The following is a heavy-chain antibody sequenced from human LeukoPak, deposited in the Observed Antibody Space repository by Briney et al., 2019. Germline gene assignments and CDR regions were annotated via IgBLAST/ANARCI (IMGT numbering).Heavy chain of an antibody. V-gene: IGHV4-59*08. CDR1: GGSLTGYF. Sequence: SETLSLTCTVSGGSLTGYFWSWIRQPPGKGLEWLGYVLYSGNTRYNPSLESRVTTSADTSKNQFSLRLTSVTAADTAVYYCARQGTITYAYFDYWSQGTLVTVSS. CDR2: VLYSGNT. D-gene: IGHD2-2*01. CDR3: ARQGTITYAYFDY. J-gene: IGHJ4*02.